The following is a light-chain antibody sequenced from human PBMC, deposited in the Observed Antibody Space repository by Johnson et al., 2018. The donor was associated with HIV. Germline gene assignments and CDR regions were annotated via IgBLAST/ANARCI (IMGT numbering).Light chain of an antibody. Sequence: QPVLTQPPSVSAAPGQKVTISCSGSSSNIGNNYVSWYQQLPGRAPKLLIYDNNKRPSGIPDRFSGSKSGTSATLGITGLQTGDEAYYYCGPWDSSLRVGFFVTGTKVTVL. J-gene: IGLJ1*01. V-gene: IGLV1-51*01. CDR2: DNN. CDR3: GPWDSSLRVGF. CDR1: SSNIGNNY.